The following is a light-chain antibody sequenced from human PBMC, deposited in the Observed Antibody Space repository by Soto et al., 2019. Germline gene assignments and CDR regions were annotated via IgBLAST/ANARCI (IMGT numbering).Light chain of an antibody. V-gene: IGLV2-14*01. CDR1: NSDVGGYDF. CDR3: SSFTVTITLL. Sequence: QSALTQPASVSGSPGQSITISCIGTNSDVGGYDFVSWYQQHPGKAPKLLIYEVSNRPSGVSNRFSGSKSGNTASLTISGLQAEDEADYYCSSFTVTITLLFGGGTKLTVL. CDR2: EVS. J-gene: IGLJ2*01.